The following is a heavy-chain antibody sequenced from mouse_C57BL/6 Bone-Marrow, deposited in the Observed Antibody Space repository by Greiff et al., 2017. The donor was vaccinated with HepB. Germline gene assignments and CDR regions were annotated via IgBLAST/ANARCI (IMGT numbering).Heavy chain of an antibody. CDR2: IYPGSGNT. Sequence: VQLQQSGAELVRPGASVKLSCKASGYTFTDYYINWVKQRPGQGLEWIARIYPGSGNTYYNEKFKGKATLTAEKSSSTAYMQLSSLTSEDSAVYFCARGELLRSLYYAMDYWGQGTSVTVSS. V-gene: IGHV1-76*01. CDR1: GYTFTDYY. D-gene: IGHD1-1*01. J-gene: IGHJ4*01. CDR3: ARGELLRSLYYAMDY.